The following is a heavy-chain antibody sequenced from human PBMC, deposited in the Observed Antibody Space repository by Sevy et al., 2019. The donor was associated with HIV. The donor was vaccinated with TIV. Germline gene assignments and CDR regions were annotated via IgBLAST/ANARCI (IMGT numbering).Heavy chain of an antibody. Sequence: GGSLRLSCAASGFAFYEYSMSWIRQAPGKGLEWVATIFFGCGKINYADSVKGRFTISRDNSKNSFYLQMDNLRVEDTALYYCAREGCSRPHDYWGQGTRVTVSS. CDR3: AREGCSRPHDY. D-gene: IGHD2-8*01. J-gene: IGHJ4*02. CDR1: GFAFYEYS. V-gene: IGHV3-23*01. CDR2: IFFGCGKI.